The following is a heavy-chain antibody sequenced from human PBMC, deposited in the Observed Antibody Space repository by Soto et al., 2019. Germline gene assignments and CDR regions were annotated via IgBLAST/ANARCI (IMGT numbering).Heavy chain of an antibody. CDR3: ARSASMVRGVIIPFDY. V-gene: IGHV4-31*03. CDR2: IYYSGST. D-gene: IGHD3-10*01. Sequence: PSETLSLTCTVSGGSISSGGYYWSWIRQHPGKGLEWIGYIYYSGSTYYNPSLKSRVTISVDTSKNQFSLKLSSVTAADTAVYYCARSASMVRGVIIPFDYWGQGTLVTVSS. CDR1: GGSISSGGYY. J-gene: IGHJ4*02.